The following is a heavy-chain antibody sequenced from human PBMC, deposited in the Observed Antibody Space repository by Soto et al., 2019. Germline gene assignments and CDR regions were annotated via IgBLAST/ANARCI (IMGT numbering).Heavy chain of an antibody. Sequence: PGGSLRLSCATSGFTFTTYGFHWVRQAPGKGLEWVAVIWYDGTKKYYAESVKGRFTISRDNSKNMLNLQMDSLRAEDTAMYYCVRSESGVNTVYFQNWGQGTQVTVSS. CDR3: VRSESGVNTVYFQN. CDR1: GFTFTTYG. D-gene: IGHD2-15*01. CDR2: IWYDGTKK. J-gene: IGHJ1*01. V-gene: IGHV3-33*01.